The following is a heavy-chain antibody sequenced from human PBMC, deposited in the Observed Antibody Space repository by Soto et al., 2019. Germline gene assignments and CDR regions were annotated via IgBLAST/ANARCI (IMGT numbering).Heavy chain of an antibody. CDR3: AQDYTVAGT. V-gene: IGHV3-30*18. CDR1: GFTFSSYG. CDR2: ISYDGSNK. J-gene: IGHJ5*02. D-gene: IGHD6-19*01. Sequence: QVQLVESGGGVVQPGRSLRLSCAASGFTFSSYGMHWVRQAPGKGLEWVAVISYDGSNKYYADSVKGRFTISRDNSNNTLYLQMNSLRAEDTAVYYCAQDYTVAGTWGQGTLVTVSS.